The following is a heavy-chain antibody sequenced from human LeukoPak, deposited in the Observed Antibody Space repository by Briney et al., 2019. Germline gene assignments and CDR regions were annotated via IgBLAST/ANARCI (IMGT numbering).Heavy chain of an antibody. D-gene: IGHD6-13*01. CDR3: AKFTLEYSSSWPYYFDY. CDR2: ISGSGGST. CDR1: GFTFSSYG. Sequence: GGSLRLSCAASGFTFSSYGMSWVRQAPGKGLEWVSAISGSGGSTYYADSVKGRFTISRDNSKNTLYLQMNSLRAEDTAVYYCAKFTLEYSSSWPYYFDYWGQGTLVTVSS. V-gene: IGHV3-23*01. J-gene: IGHJ4*02.